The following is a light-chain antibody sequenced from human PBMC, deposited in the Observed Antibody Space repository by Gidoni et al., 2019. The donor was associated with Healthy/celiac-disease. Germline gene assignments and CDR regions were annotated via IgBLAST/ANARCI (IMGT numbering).Light chain of an antibody. V-gene: IGLV3-19*01. CDR2: SKN. CDR1: SLRSYY. Sequence: SSELTQDPAVTVALGQPVRITCQGDSLRSYYTSWYQQKPGQAPVLVIYSKNNRPSGIPDRFSGSSSGNTASLTITGAQAEDEADYYCNSRDSSGNHWVFGGGTKLTVL. CDR3: NSRDSSGNHWV. J-gene: IGLJ3*02.